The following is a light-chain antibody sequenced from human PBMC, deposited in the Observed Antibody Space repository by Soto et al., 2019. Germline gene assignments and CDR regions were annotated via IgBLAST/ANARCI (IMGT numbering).Light chain of an antibody. CDR2: DAS. Sequence: DIQMTQSPSSLSASVGDRVTITCRASQGIRNYLAWYQQKPGKVPKLLIYDASTLQSGAPSRFSGSGSGTDFTLTISSLQPEDVETYYCQKYDSAPLTFGEGTKVDIX. V-gene: IGKV1-27*01. J-gene: IGKJ4*01. CDR1: QGIRNY. CDR3: QKYDSAPLT.